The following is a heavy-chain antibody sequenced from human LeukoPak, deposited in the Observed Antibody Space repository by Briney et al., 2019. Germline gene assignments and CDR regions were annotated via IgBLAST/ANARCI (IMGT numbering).Heavy chain of an antibody. Sequence: PGGSLRLSCRISAYTFSPYWMHWVRQVPGKGLMWVSRIDFDATMTSYAESVKGRFTISRDNAKKMLYLQMNGLRLDDTAVYYCAGGWALSVWGQGTVVTVS. V-gene: IGHV3-74*01. CDR2: IDFDATMT. J-gene: IGHJ3*01. CDR1: AYTFSPYW. D-gene: IGHD3-16*01. CDR3: AGGWALSV.